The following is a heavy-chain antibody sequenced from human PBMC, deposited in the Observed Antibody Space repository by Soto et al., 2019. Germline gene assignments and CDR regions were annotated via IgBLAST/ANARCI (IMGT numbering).Heavy chain of an antibody. D-gene: IGHD3-10*01. CDR2: IVPLFGTP. CDR1: GGAFSNYG. J-gene: IGHJ5*02. V-gene: IGHV1-69*01. Sequence: QVQLVQSGAEVKKPGSSVKVSCKASGGAFSNYGINWVRQAPGQGLEWMGGIVPLFGTPEYAQKFQGRVTITTDESTSTVYMELSSLRSEDTALYFCARSAMVRGVISGLFDPWGQGTLVTVSP. CDR3: ARSAMVRGVISGLFDP.